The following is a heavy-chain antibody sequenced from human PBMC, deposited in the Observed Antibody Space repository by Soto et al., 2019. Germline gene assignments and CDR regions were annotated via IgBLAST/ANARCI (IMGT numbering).Heavy chain of an antibody. Sequence: LRLSCAVSGFNVMSYWMSWVRQAPGKGLEWVASIKDDGSEIYYLQSVRGRFSISRDSAGNALHLTMNYLSAEDTGVYFCARDIGFDYVNWGQGTLVTVSS. V-gene: IGHV3-7*01. D-gene: IGHD3-16*01. J-gene: IGHJ4*02. CDR3: ARDIGFDYVN. CDR2: IKDDGSEI. CDR1: GFNVMSYW.